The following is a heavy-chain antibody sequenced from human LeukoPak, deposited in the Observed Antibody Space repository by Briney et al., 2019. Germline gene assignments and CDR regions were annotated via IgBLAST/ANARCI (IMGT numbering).Heavy chain of an antibody. CDR1: GGSFSGYY. Sequence: PSETLSLTCAVYGGSFSGYYWSWIRQPPGKGLEWIGEINHSGGTNYNPSLKSRVTISVDTSKNQFSLKLSSVTAADTAVYYCARAVIAVAGTRRYFDYWGQGTLVTVSS. CDR2: INHSGGT. D-gene: IGHD6-19*01. CDR3: ARAVIAVAGTRRYFDY. J-gene: IGHJ4*02. V-gene: IGHV4-34*01.